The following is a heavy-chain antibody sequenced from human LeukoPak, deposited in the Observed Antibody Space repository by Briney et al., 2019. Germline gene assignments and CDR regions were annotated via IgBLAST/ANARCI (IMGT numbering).Heavy chain of an antibody. CDR2: IYPDDSDT. D-gene: IGHD3-10*01. V-gene: IGHV5-51*01. Sequence: GESLKISCKTSGYSFTTYWIGCVRQMPGAGLEWVVAIYPDDSDTRYSPSFQGQVVISADRSIRTAYFQWNTLKTSDTAMYYCVRQRGASGTINHFDPWGQGTLVTVSS. CDR3: VRQRGASGTINHFDP. J-gene: IGHJ5*02. CDR1: GYSFTTYW.